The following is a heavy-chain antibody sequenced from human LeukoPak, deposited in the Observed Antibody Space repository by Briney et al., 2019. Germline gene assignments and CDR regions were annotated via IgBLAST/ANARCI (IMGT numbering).Heavy chain of an antibody. D-gene: IGHD5-24*01. CDR3: ARLTGARAATIVY. J-gene: IGHJ4*02. CDR1: GYTFTGYY. Sequence: ASVKVSCKASGYTFTGYYIHWVRQAPGQGLEWMGWINPNSGGTNYAQKFQGRVTMTRDTSISTAYMDLSRLRSDDTAVYYCARLTGARAATIVYWGQGTLVTVSS. CDR2: INPNSGGT. V-gene: IGHV1-2*02.